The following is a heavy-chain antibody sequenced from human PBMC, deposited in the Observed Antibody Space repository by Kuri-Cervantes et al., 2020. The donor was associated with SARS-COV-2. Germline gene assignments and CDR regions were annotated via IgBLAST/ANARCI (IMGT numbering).Heavy chain of an antibody. CDR2: ISSSSYI. D-gene: IGHD6-13*01. J-gene: IGHJ5*02. Sequence: GESLKISCAASGFTFSSYSMNWVRQAPGKGLEWVSSISSSSYIYYADSVKGRFTISRDNSKNTPYLQMNSLRAEDTAVYYCAKELYSSSWYPWFDPWGQGTLVT. V-gene: IGHV3-21*01. CDR1: GFTFSSYS. CDR3: AKELYSSSWYPWFDP.